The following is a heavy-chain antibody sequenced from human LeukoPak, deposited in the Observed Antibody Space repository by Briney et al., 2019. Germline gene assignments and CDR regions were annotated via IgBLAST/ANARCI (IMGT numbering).Heavy chain of an antibody. CDR1: GGSISSYY. CDR2: IYYSGST. J-gene: IGHJ4*02. V-gene: IGHV4-59*01. D-gene: IGHD6-13*01. CDR3: ARTSYSSSWNQVDY. Sequence: SETLSLXCTVSGGSISSYYWSWSRQPPGKGLEWIGYIYYSGSTNYNPSLKSRVTISVDTSKNQFSLKLSSVTAADTAVYYCARTSYSSSWNQVDYWGQGTLVTVSS.